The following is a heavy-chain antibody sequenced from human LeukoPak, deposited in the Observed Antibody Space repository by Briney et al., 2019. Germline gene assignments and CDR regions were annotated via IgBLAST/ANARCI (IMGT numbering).Heavy chain of an antibody. J-gene: IGHJ4*02. D-gene: IGHD2-2*01. CDR1: GYTFTSYY. Sequence: ASVKVSCKASGYTFTSYYMHWVRQAPGQGLEWLGIINPSGGSTSYAQKFQGRVTMTRDMSTSTVYMELSSLRSEDTAVYYCARDTSRTSCYDYWGQGTLVTVSS. CDR2: INPSGGST. CDR3: ARDTSRTSCYDY. V-gene: IGHV1-46*01.